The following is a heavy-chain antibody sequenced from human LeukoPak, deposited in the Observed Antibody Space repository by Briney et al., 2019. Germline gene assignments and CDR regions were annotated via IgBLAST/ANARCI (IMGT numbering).Heavy chain of an antibody. Sequence: PGGSLRLSCAASGFTFNRYNMNWVRQAPGEGLEWVSYISSSGSTIYYADSVKGRFTISRDNAKNSLYLQMNSLRAEDTAVYYCAELGITMIGGVWGKGTTVTISS. CDR2: ISSSGSTI. J-gene: IGHJ6*04. CDR3: AELGITMIGGV. V-gene: IGHV3-48*03. CDR1: GFTFNRYN. D-gene: IGHD3-10*02.